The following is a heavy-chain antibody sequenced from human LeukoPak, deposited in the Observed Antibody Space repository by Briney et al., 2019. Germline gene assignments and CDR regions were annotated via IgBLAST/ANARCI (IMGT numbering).Heavy chain of an antibody. Sequence: PGGSLRLSCAASRVTFSNYWMHWVRQAPGRGLVWVSRINSVGSSTSYADSVRGRFTISRDNVRNTLYLQMNSLRAEDTAVYYCASHGDYDAFDIWGQGTMVTVSS. CDR1: RVTFSNYW. J-gene: IGHJ3*02. D-gene: IGHD4-17*01. V-gene: IGHV3-74*01. CDR2: INSVGSST. CDR3: ASHGDYDAFDI.